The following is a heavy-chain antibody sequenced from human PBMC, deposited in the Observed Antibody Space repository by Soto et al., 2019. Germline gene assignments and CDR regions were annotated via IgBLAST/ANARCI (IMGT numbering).Heavy chain of an antibody. CDR3: AKEKRYYGSGSYFTYYGMDA. CDR1: GFIFTSYG. V-gene: IGHV3-30*18. CDR2: ISYDGSNQ. Sequence: PGGSLRLSCAASGFIFTSYGIHWVSQAPAKRLEWVAFISYDGSNQYYGDSVKDRFTISRDNSKNTLYLQMDSLRTEDTAVYYCAKEKRYYGSGSYFTYYGMDAWGQGTTVTVSS. D-gene: IGHD3-10*01. J-gene: IGHJ6*02.